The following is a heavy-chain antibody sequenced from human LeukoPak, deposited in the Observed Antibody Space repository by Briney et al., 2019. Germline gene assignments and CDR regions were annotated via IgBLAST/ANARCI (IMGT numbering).Heavy chain of an antibody. CDR3: AREVAVAGTVGVE. Sequence: GASVKVSCKASGGTFSSYAISWVRQATGQGLEWMGWINPNSGNRGYAQRFQGRVTITRDTSISTAYMELSSLRSEDTAVYYCAREVAVAGTVGVEWGQGTMVTVSS. V-gene: IGHV1-8*03. D-gene: IGHD6-19*01. CDR2: INPNSGNR. CDR1: GGTFSSYA. J-gene: IGHJ3*01.